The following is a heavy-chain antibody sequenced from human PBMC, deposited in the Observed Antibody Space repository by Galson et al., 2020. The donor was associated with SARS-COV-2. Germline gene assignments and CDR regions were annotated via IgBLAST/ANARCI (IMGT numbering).Heavy chain of an antibody. CDR2: IDYRGRT. Sequence: SETLSLTCSVSGDSLTSNNYFWAWIRQPPGRGLEWIASIDYRGRTHYTPSLKSRLTSSLDTSKNQFSLRLTSVTATDTAIYFCARSYCSGNICYSTFDSWGRGTLVTVSS. CDR3: ARSYCSGNICYSTFDS. CDR1: GDSLTSNNYF. J-gene: IGHJ4*02. V-gene: IGHV4-39*01. D-gene: IGHD2-15*01.